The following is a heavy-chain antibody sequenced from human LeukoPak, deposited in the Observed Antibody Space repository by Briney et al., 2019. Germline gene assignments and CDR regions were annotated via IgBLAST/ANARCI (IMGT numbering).Heavy chain of an antibody. J-gene: IGHJ3*01. Sequence: GGSLRLSCAASTFAFNNYEMNWVRQAPGKGLEWISYISTAGSTIYYADSVKGRFTISRDNAKNSLYLQINSLRVEDTAVYYCARVSTYGFNAFDVWGQGTLVTVSS. CDR2: ISTAGSTI. D-gene: IGHD3/OR15-3a*01. V-gene: IGHV3-48*03. CDR3: ARVSTYGFNAFDV. CDR1: TFAFNNYE.